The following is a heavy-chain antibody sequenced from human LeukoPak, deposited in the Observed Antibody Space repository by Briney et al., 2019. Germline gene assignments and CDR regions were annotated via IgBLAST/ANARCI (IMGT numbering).Heavy chain of an antibody. CDR2: INHSGST. CDR3: ARNTRAGYSSSSARFDY. J-gene: IGHJ4*02. V-gene: IGHV4-39*07. D-gene: IGHD6-6*01. CDR1: GGSTSDRSFY. Sequence: SETLSLTCSVSGGSTSDRSFYWGWIRQPPGKGLEWIGEINHSGSTNYNPSLKSRVTISVDTSKNQFSLKLSSVTAADTAVYYCARNTRAGYSSSSARFDYWGQGTLVTVSS.